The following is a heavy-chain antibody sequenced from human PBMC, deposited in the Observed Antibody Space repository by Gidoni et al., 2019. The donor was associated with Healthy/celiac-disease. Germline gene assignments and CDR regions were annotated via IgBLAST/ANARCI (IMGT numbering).Heavy chain of an antibody. CDR3: ARGAGGGATTLDY. J-gene: IGHJ4*02. CDR2: ISGSGGRK. V-gene: IGHV3-23*01. D-gene: IGHD1-26*01. Sequence: EVPLFESGGGLVQPGGSLRLSCAASGFTFSSYAMSWFRQAPGKGLEWVSAISGSGGRKYYADSGKGRLTISRDNSKNTLYLQMNSRRAEDTAVYYCARGAGGGATTLDYWGQGTLVTVSS. CDR1: GFTFSSYA.